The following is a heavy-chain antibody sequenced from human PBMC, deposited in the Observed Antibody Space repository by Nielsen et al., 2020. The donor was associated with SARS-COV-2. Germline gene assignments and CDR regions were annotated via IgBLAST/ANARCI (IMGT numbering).Heavy chain of an antibody. CDR3: AKDDRDYYDSSGYYYAYYFDY. D-gene: IGHD3-22*01. V-gene: IGHV3-21*01. CDR2: ISSSSSYI. CDR1: GFTFSSYS. Sequence: GESLKISCAASGFTFSSYSMNWVRQAPGKGLEWVSSISSSSSYIYYADSVKGRFTISRDNAKNSLYLQMNSLRAEDTAVYYCAKDDRDYYDSSGYYYAYYFDYWGQGTLVTVSS. J-gene: IGHJ4*02.